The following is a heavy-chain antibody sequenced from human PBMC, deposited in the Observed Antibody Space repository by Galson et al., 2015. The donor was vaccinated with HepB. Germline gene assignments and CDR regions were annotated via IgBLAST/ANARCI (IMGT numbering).Heavy chain of an antibody. D-gene: IGHD7-27*01. CDR1: AYTFTNYW. CDR3: ARHPKDWGSGYYSGMDV. CDR2: IDPSDSYT. J-gene: IGHJ6*02. V-gene: IGHV5-10-1*01. Sequence: QSGAEVKKPGESLRISCKDSAYTFTNYWISWVRQMPGKGLEWMGRIDPSDSYTNYSPSFQGHVTISADNSISTAYLQWSSLKASDSAMYYCARHPKDWGSGYYSGMDVWGRGTTVTVSS.